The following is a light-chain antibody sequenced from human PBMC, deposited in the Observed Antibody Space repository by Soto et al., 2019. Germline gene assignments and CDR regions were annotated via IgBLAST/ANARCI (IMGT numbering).Light chain of an antibody. CDR2: DAS. Sequence: EIVLTQSPATLSVSPGERTTLSCRASQSVSSSLAWYQQKPGQAPKLLIYDASTRATGIPDRFSGSGSGTEFTLTISRLQPEDFAVYYCQQYDNRPHTFGQGTKVEMK. CDR1: QSVSSS. J-gene: IGKJ1*01. V-gene: IGKV3-15*01. CDR3: QQYDNRPHT.